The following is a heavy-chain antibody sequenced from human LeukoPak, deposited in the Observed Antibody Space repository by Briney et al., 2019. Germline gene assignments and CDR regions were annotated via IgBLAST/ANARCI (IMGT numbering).Heavy chain of an antibody. CDR1: GFTFSSYA. CDR2: ISGSGGGT. V-gene: IGHV3-23*01. Sequence: GGSLRLSCAASGFTFSSYAMSWVRQAPGKGLEWVSTISGSGGGTYYADSVKGRFTISRDNSKNTLYLQMNSLRADDTAVYYCAKAPYSTSWYDWGRSDYWGQGTLVTVSS. J-gene: IGHJ4*02. D-gene: IGHD6-13*01. CDR3: AKAPYSTSWYDWGRSDY.